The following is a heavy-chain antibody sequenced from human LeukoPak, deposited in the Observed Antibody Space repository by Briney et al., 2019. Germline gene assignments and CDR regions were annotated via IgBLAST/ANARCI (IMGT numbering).Heavy chain of an antibody. CDR1: GYRFITYG. Sequence: SMKVSCKASGYRFITYGLSWVRQAPGQGLEWMGCISAYNGNTTFAPKLQGRVTMTADTSTSTAYMGLRSLRSDDTAVYYCARDVFEGFGERVIDAFDLWGQGTMVTVSS. V-gene: IGHV1-18*01. D-gene: IGHD3-10*01. CDR3: ARDVFEGFGERVIDAFDL. CDR2: ISAYNGNT. J-gene: IGHJ3*01.